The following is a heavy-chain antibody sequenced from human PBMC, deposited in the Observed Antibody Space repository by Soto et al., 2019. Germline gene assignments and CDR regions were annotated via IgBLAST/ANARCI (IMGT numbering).Heavy chain of an antibody. J-gene: IGHJ4*02. CDR1: GGTFNTYA. V-gene: IGHV1-69*19. CDR3: AREVQFHTPAFVY. Sequence: QVQLVQSGAEMKKPGSSVKVSCQSSGGTFNTYAMNWVRQAPGQGPEWMGDISPMFGAANYAPKFQGRVTSTADESTGTSYMQLSSLTSEDTALYFCAREVQFHTPAFVYWGQGTLVTVSS. CDR2: ISPMFGAA.